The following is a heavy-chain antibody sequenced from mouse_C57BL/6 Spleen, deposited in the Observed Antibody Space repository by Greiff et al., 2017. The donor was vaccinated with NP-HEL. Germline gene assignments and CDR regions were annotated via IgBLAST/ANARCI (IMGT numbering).Heavy chain of an antibody. Sequence: LEWVATISDGGSYTYYPDNVKGRFTISRDNAKNNLYLQMSHLKSEDTAMYYCARAFITTVVATGYFDVWGTGTTVTVSS. CDR3: ARAFITTVVATGYFDV. D-gene: IGHD1-1*01. CDR2: ISDGGSYT. J-gene: IGHJ1*03. V-gene: IGHV5-4*01.